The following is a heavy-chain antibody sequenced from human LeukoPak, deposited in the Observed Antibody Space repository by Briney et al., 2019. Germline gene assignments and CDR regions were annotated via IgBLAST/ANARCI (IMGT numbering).Heavy chain of an antibody. J-gene: IGHJ5*02. D-gene: IGHD2-15*01. CDR2: INHRGST. CDR1: GGSFSGYY. CDR3: ARGTVVAAISWFDP. V-gene: IGHV4-34*01. Sequence: SETLSLTCGVYGGSFSGYYWSWIRQPPGKGLEWIGEINHRGSTNYNPSLKGRVRISVDTSKNQFSLRLTSVTAADTAVYYCARGTVVAAISWFDPWGQGTLVTVS.